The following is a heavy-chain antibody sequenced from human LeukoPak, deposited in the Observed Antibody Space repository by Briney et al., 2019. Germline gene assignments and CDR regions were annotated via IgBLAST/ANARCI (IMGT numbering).Heavy chain of an antibody. J-gene: IGHJ4*02. D-gene: IGHD3-10*01. CDR1: GFTFRNYG. CDR2: VQNDGSAK. V-gene: IGHV3-30*02. CDR3: ARDYGSGSYSFDY. Sequence: GGSLRLSCAASGFTFRNYGIHWVRQAPGKGLEWVAFVQNDGSAKCYADSVKGRLTISRDNSQSTLYLQMNSLRAEDTAIYYCARDYGSGSYSFDYWGQGSLVTVSS.